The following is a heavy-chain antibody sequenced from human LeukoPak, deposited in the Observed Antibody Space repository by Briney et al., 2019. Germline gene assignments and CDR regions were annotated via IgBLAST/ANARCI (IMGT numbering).Heavy chain of an antibody. J-gene: IGHJ4*02. CDR3: APYSSSQGSLDY. Sequence: GGSLSLSCVGSGFTFSGFWMTWVPQAPGKGLEWGVNIKQDGSAKYYVDSVRGRFTIYSDNAKNSLYLQMNSLRAEDTAVYYCAPYSSSQGSLDYWGQGTLVTVSS. CDR1: GFTFSGFW. V-gene: IGHV3-7*01. CDR2: IKQDGSAK. D-gene: IGHD6-6*01.